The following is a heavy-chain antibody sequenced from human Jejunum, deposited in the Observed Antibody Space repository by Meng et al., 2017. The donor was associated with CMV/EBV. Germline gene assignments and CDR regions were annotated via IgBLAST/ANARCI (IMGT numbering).Heavy chain of an antibody. CDR2: VSYDGTIH. V-gene: IGHV3-30*04. CDR1: FVCSTYA. J-gene: IGHJ4*02. D-gene: IGHD2-15*01. Sequence: FVCSTYALPWVRQDPGKGLEWVAIVSYDGTIHYYADSVRGRFTISRDNSMHTMYLQMNSLGGDDTAIYYCARDQDTSGQRTYYFDYWGQGTLVTVSS. CDR3: ARDQDTSGQRTYYFDY.